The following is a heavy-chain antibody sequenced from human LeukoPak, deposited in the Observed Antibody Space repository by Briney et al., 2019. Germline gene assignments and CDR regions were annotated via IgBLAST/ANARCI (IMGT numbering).Heavy chain of an antibody. Sequence: GGSLRLSCAASGFTFSSYTMNWVRQPPGKGLEGVSNIGTSSITIYYADSVKGRFTISRDNAKNSLYLQMNSLRADDTAVYYCARFAAGGSYYYYMDVWGKGTTVTVSS. D-gene: IGHD6-25*01. CDR2: IGTSSITI. CDR1: GFTFSSYT. V-gene: IGHV3-48*01. CDR3: ARFAAGGSYYYYMDV. J-gene: IGHJ6*03.